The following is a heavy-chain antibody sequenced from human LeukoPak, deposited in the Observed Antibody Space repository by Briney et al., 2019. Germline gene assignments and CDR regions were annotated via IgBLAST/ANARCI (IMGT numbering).Heavy chain of an antibody. J-gene: IGHJ4*02. CDR2: MQSTGNS. Sequence: SETLSLTCTVSGGSISTYHWNWIRKSPGKGLEWIGYMQSTGNSNYNPSLKSRVTMSVDMSRNQIVLNLSSVTAADTAVYFCARDKQHSYGRYFDHWGQGTLVTVSS. CDR1: GGSISTYH. D-gene: IGHD5-18*01. CDR3: ARDKQHSYGRYFDH. V-gene: IGHV4-59*01.